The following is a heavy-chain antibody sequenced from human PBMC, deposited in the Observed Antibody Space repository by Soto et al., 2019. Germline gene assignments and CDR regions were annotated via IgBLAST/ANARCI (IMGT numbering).Heavy chain of an antibody. Sequence: QVQLQESGPGLVKPSQTLSLTCTVSGGSISSGGYYWSWIRQHPGKGLEWIGYIYYSGSTYYNPSLKSRVTISVDTSKNQFSLKLSSVTAADTAVYYCARRPQRHLYIAARPWDAFDIWGQGTMVTVSS. J-gene: IGHJ3*02. CDR1: GGSISSGGYY. CDR2: IYYSGST. D-gene: IGHD6-6*01. V-gene: IGHV4-31*03. CDR3: ARRPQRHLYIAARPWDAFDI.